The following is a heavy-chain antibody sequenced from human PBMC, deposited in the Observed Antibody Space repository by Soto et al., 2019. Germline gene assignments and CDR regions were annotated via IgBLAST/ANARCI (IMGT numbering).Heavy chain of an antibody. Sequence: GGSLRLSCVASGFTFDDYAMHWVRQAPGKGLEWVSLISWDGGSTYYADSVKGRFTISRDNSKNSLYLQMNSLRAEDTALYYCAKDIYAGVAAAGTHYYYGMDVWGQGTTVTVSS. J-gene: IGHJ6*02. CDR1: GFTFDDYA. CDR3: AKDIYAGVAAAGTHYYYGMDV. CDR2: ISWDGGST. D-gene: IGHD6-13*01. V-gene: IGHV3-43D*03.